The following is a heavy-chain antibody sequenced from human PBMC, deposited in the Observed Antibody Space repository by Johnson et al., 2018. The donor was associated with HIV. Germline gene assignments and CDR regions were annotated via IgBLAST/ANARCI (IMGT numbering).Heavy chain of an antibody. Sequence: QVQLVESGGGVVQPGRSLRLSCAASGFTFSSYAMHWVRQAPGKGLEWVAVISYDGSNKYYADSVKGRFTISRDNSKNTLYLQMNSLRAEDTAVYYCARNPHEANWGSPDAFDIWGQGTMVTVSS. V-gene: IGHV3-30-3*01. J-gene: IGHJ3*02. CDR2: ISYDGSNK. CDR3: ARNPHEANWGSPDAFDI. D-gene: IGHD7-27*01. CDR1: GFTFSSYA.